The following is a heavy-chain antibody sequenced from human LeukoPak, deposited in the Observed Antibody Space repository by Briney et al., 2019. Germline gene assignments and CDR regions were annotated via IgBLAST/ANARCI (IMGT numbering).Heavy chain of an antibody. V-gene: IGHV4-39*01. D-gene: IGHD3-10*01. CDR3: ARLVLVRGASHFDY. CDR1: GGSISSSSYY. J-gene: IGHJ4*02. CDR2: IYYSGST. Sequence: SETLSLTCTVSGGSISSSSYYWGWIRQPPGKGLEWIGSIYYSGSTYYNPSLKSRVTISVDTSKNQFSLKLSSVTAADTAVYYCARLVLVRGASHFDYWGQGTLVTVSS.